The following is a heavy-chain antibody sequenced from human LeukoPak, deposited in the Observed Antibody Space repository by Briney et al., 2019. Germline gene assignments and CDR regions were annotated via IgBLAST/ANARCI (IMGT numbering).Heavy chain of an antibody. CDR1: GFSFSAYG. CDR2: IWYDGGSK. D-gene: IGHD6-13*01. V-gene: IGHV3-33*01. CDR3: ARSQSSSLIDY. Sequence: GGSLRLSCAASGFSFSAYGVHWVRQAPGKGLEWVAVIWYDGGSKDYADSVKGRFTFSRDNSKNTLYLQMNSLTVEDTAVYCCARSQSSSLIDYWGQGTLVTVSS. J-gene: IGHJ4*02.